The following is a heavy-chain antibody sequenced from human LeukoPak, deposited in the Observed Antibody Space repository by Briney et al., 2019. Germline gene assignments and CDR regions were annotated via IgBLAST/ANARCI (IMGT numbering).Heavy chain of an antibody. CDR1: GFSVSSNF. CDR2: IYSGGTT. D-gene: IGHD1/OR15-1a*01. V-gene: IGHV3-53*01. Sequence: GGSLRLSCAASGFSVSSNFMSWVRQAPGKGLEWVSVIYSGGTTYYADSVKGRFTISRDNSKNTLYLQMNSLRAEDTAMYCCARDGYGNNYMDVWGKGTTVTVSS. J-gene: IGHJ6*03. CDR3: ARDGYGNNYMDV.